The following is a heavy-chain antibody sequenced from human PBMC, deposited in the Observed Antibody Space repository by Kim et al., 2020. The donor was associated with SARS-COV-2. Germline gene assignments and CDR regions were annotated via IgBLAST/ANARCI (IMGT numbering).Heavy chain of an antibody. V-gene: IGHV7-4-1*02. Sequence: ASVKVSCKASGYTFTSYAMIWVRQAPGQGLEWMGWINTNTGNPTYAQGFTGRFVFSLGTSVSTAYLQISSLKAEDTAVYYCARGVGGGGWLYAFDIWGQGTMVTVSS. CDR2: INTNTGNP. D-gene: IGHD2-15*01. CDR1: GYTFTSYA. CDR3: ARGVGGGGWLYAFDI. J-gene: IGHJ3*02.